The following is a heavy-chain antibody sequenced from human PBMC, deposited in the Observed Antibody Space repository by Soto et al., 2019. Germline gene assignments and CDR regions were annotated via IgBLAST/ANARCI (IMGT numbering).Heavy chain of an antibody. D-gene: IGHD3-10*01. J-gene: IGHJ4*02. CDR1: GGSISSGGYS. CDR3: ARGRGLFDY. CDR2: IYHSGST. Sequence: SETLSLTCAVSGGSISSGGYSWSWIRQPPGKGLEWIGYIYHSGSTYYNPSLKSRVAISVDRSKNQFSLKLSSVTAADTAVYYCARGRGLFDYWGQGTLVTVSS. V-gene: IGHV4-30-2*01.